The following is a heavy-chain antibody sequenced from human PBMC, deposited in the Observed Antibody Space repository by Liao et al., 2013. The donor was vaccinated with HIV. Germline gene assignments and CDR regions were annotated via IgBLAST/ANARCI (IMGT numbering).Heavy chain of an antibody. CDR2: IHYSGST. J-gene: IGHJ2*01. Sequence: QVQLQQWGAGLLKPSETLSLTCSVSGGSISSSGYYWGWIRQPPGKGLEWIGSIHYSGSTYYNPSLQSRVTMSADTSSNHVSLKLTSVTAADTAVYYCARVQWEPAPNWYSDLWGRGTLVIVSS. CDR3: ARVQWEPAPNWYSDL. CDR1: GGSISSSGYY. V-gene: IGHV4-39*02. D-gene: IGHD1-26*01.